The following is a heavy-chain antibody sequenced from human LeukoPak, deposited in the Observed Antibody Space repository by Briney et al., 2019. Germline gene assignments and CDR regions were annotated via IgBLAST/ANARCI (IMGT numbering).Heavy chain of an antibody. CDR2: ISGSGGST. J-gene: IGHJ5*02. CDR1: GCTFSSYA. CDR3: AKGLTNWSDP. V-gene: IGHV3-23*01. Sequence: PGGSLRLSCAASGCTFSSYAMSWVRQAPGKGLEGVSAISGSGGSTYYADSVKGRFTMSRDNSKNTLSPQMNSLKVEDTALYYCAKGLTNWSDPWGQGTLVTVSS.